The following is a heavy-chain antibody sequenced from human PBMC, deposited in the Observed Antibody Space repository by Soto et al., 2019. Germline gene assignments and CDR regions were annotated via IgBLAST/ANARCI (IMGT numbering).Heavy chain of an antibody. D-gene: IGHD5-12*01. V-gene: IGHV4-39*01. Sequence: QLQLQESGPGLVKPSETLSLTCTVSGDSIRSSSYYWGWIRQSPGKGLEWIGSIYYIGNTSFNPSLKSRVTISVDTSKNQFSLKVRSVTAADTAVYYCARHGYSGYDLRPPGGMDVWGQGTTVTVSS. J-gene: IGHJ6*02. CDR2: IYYIGNT. CDR3: ARHGYSGYDLRPPGGMDV. CDR1: GDSIRSSSYY.